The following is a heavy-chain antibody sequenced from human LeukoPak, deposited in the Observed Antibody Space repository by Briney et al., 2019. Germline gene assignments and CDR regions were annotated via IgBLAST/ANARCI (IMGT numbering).Heavy chain of an antibody. D-gene: IGHD1-26*01. CDR3: AREWHATFDY. V-gene: IGHV3-7*01. CDR1: GFTFSTYW. Sequence: GGSLRLSCAASGFTFSTYWMSWVRQAPGKGLEWVANIKQDGGEEYYVDSVKGRFTISRDNAKNSLYLQMSSLRAEDTAVYYCAREWHATFDYWGQGSLVTVSS. J-gene: IGHJ4*02. CDR2: IKQDGGEE.